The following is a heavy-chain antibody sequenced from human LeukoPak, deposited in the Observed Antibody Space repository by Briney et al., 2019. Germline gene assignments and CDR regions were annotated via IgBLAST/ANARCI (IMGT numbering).Heavy chain of an antibody. Sequence: PSETLSLTCTVSGGSISSYYWSWIRQPPGKGLEWIGYIYYSGSTNYNPSLKSRVTISVDTSKNQFSLKLSSVTAADTAVYYCARRGSYSSSWGYYFDYWGQGTLVTVSS. J-gene: IGHJ4*02. CDR1: GGSISSYY. D-gene: IGHD6-13*01. V-gene: IGHV4-59*01. CDR3: ARRGSYSSSWGYYFDY. CDR2: IYYSGST.